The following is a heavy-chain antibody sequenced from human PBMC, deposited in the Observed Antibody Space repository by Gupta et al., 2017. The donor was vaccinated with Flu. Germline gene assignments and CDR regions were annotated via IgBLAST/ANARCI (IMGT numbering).Heavy chain of an antibody. CDR3: ARGSGSAGDYYYGMDV. V-gene: IGHV3-64*01. D-gene: IGHD1-26*01. CDR2: ISSNGGST. Sequence: EVQLVESGGGLVQPGGSLRLSCAASGFTFSSYAMHWVRQAPGKGLEYVSAISSNGGSTYYANSVKGRFTISRDNSKNTLYLQMGSLRAEDMAVYYCARGSGSAGDYYYGMDVWGQGTTVTVSS. CDR1: GFTFSSYA. J-gene: IGHJ6*02.